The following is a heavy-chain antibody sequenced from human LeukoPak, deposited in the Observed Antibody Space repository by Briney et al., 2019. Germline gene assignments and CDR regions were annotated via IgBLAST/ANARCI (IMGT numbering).Heavy chain of an antibody. CDR1: GYTFTSYG. CDR2: ISAYNGNT. V-gene: IGHV1-18*04. D-gene: IGHD3-9*01. CDR3: ARMGDILTGYALDY. Sequence: GASVKVSFKASGYTFTSYGISWVRQAPGQGLEGMGWISAYNGNTNYAQKLQGRATMTTDTSTSTAYMELRSLRSDDTAVYYCARMGDILTGYALDYWGQGTLVTVSS. J-gene: IGHJ4*02.